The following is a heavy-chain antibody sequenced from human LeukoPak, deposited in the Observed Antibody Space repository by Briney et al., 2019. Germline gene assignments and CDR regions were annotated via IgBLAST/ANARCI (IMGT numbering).Heavy chain of an antibody. Sequence: PSETLSLTCTVSGYSLSSGFYWGWIRQPPGKGLEWIATVFHSGNTYYNPSLESRVTISMDISKNQFSLRLISVTAADTALYYCARFGTRDNCCHPGVDTWGQGTPVTVSS. J-gene: IGHJ5*02. V-gene: IGHV4-38-2*02. CDR3: ARFGTRDNCCHPGVDT. CDR1: GYSLSSGFY. CDR2: VFHSGNT. D-gene: IGHD1-1*01.